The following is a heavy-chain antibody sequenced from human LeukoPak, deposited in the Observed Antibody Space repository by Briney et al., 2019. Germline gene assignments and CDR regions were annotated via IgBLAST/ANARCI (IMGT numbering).Heavy chain of an antibody. CDR2: MNPNSGNT. CDR3: ATAILLGHTVTTDY. V-gene: IGHV1-8*03. Sequence: ASVKVSCKASGHTFTSYDINWVRQATGQGLEWMGWMNPNSGNTGYAQKFQGRVTITRNTSISTAYMELRSLRSDDTAVYYCATAILLGHTVTTDYWGQGTLVTVSS. J-gene: IGHJ4*02. D-gene: IGHD4-17*01. CDR1: GHTFTSYD.